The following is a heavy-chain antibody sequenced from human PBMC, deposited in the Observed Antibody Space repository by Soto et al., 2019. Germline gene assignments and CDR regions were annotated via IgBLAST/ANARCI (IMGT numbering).Heavy chain of an antibody. CDR2: MNPNSGNT. CDR3: ASAGGYDYNYYYYMDV. D-gene: IGHD5-12*01. CDR1: GYTFTSYD. Sequence: ASVKVSCKASGYTFTSYDINWVRQATGQGLEWMGWMNPNSGNTGYAQKFQGRVTMTRNTSISTAYMELSSLRSEDTAVYYCASAGGYDYNYYYYMDVWGKGTTVTVSS. J-gene: IGHJ6*03. V-gene: IGHV1-8*01.